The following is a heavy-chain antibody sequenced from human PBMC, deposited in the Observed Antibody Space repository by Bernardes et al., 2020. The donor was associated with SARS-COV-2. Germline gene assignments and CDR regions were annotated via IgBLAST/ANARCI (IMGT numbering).Heavy chain of an antibody. CDR1: GFTFSYYV. D-gene: IGHD3-9*01. CDR2: ISCSGGTT. CDR3: AKDRVTDIWTGYFDYGMDV. V-gene: IGHV3-23*01. J-gene: IGHJ6*02. Sequence: GGSLRVSCAASGFTFSYYVMSWVRQAPGKGLEWVSTISCSGGTTYYADSVKGRLTISRDNSKNTLYLQMSSLRAEDTAVYYCAKDRVTDIWTGYFDYGMDVWGQGTTVTVSS.